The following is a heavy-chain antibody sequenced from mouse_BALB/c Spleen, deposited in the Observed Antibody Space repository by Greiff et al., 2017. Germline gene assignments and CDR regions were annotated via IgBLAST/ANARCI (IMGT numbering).Heavy chain of an antibody. D-gene: IGHD2-1*01. CDR2: ISSGSSTI. V-gene: IGHV5-17*02. CDR1: GFTFSSFG. J-gene: IGHJ3*01. Sequence: EVQLVESGGGLVQPGGSRKLSCAASGFTFSSFGMHWVRQAPEKGLEWVAYISSGSSTIYYADTVKGRFTISRDNPKNTLFLQMTSLRSEDTAMYYCARGDGNYAAWFAYWGQGTLVTVSA. CDR3: ARGDGNYAAWFAY.